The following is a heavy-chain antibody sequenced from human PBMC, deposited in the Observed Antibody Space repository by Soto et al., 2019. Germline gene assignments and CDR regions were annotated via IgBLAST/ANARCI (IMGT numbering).Heavy chain of an antibody. V-gene: IGHV3-53*01. CDR2: LYDVDGS. D-gene: IGHD1-1*01. Sequence: DVQLVESGGGLIQPGESLRLSCAAFGLTISGKKYVAWVRQAPGKGLAWVFALYDVDGSFYADSVTGRFTTSSDSSKTTVYLQMNDLRPDDTAVYYCATWHEREHAFVVWGQGTTVTISS. CDR3: ATWHEREHAFVV. J-gene: IGHJ3*01. CDR1: GLTISGKKY.